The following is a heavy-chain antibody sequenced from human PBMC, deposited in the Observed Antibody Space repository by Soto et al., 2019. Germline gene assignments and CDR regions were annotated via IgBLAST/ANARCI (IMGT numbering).Heavy chain of an antibody. J-gene: IGHJ6*02. CDR1: GFTFSSYS. V-gene: IGHV3-21*01. Sequence: PGGSLRLSCAASGFTFSSYSMNWVRQAPGKGLEWVSSISSSSSYIYYADSVKGRFTISRDNAKNSLYLQMNSLRAEDTAVYYCGRRHGSIGARRASYYYGMDVWGQGTTVTVSS. CDR3: GRRHGSIGARRASYYYGMDV. CDR2: ISSSSSYI. D-gene: IGHD6-6*01.